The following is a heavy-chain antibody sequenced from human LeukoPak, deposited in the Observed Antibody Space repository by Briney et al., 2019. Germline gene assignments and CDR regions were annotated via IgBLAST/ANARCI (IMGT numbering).Heavy chain of an antibody. CDR3: ARSPGGNPRRAFDL. V-gene: IGHV1-2*02. Sequence: ASVTVSCKASGYTFNIYGLQWVRQAPGQGLEWLGWINPNTGSTNYAQKFQGRVTLTRDTSITTAYMELSSLVSDDTAVYYCARSPGGNPRRAFDLWGQGTRVTASS. D-gene: IGHD4-23*01. J-gene: IGHJ3*01. CDR1: GYTFNIYG. CDR2: INPNTGST.